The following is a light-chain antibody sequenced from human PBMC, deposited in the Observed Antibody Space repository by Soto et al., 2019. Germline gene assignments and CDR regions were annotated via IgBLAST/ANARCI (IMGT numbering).Light chain of an antibody. CDR3: AACDDTLSGDWV. CDR2: RDN. Sequence: QAVVSQPPSASGTPGQRVTISCSGSISNVGSNYVYWYQQLPGTAPKLLIYRDNQRPSGVPDRCSASKSGTSAYLAISGLRSEDEAVYYCAACDDTLSGDWVFGGGTQLTVL. CDR1: ISNVGSNY. V-gene: IGLV1-47*01. J-gene: IGLJ3*02.